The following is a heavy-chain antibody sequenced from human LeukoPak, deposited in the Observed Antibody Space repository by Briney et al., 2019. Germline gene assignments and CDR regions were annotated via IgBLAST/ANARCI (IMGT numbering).Heavy chain of an antibody. J-gene: IGHJ3*02. V-gene: IGHV4-39*01. CDR1: GGSISSSSDY. Sequence: SETLSLTCTVSGGSISSSSDYWGWIRQPPGKGLEWIGSIYYSGSTYYNPSLRSRVTISVDTSKNQFSLKLSSVTAADTAVYYCARIPTNAVPAAHNGFDIWGQGTMLTVSS. D-gene: IGHD2-2*01. CDR2: IYYSGST. CDR3: ARIPTNAVPAAHNGFDI.